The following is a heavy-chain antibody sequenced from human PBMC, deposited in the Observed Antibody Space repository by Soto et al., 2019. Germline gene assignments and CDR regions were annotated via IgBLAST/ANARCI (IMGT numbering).Heavy chain of an antibody. CDR2: IYYRGNT. Sequence: QVQLQESGPGLVKPSQTLSLTCTVCGDSINSGDHYWSWIRQRPGKGLEWIGYIYYRGNTYYNPSLKSRVSISVDTTKTQFSLKLSSVIAADTAVYYCARSIGRNYFDYWGQGTLVTVSS. CDR3: ARSIGRNYFDY. J-gene: IGHJ4*02. CDR1: GDSINSGDHY. D-gene: IGHD6-6*01. V-gene: IGHV4-30-4*01.